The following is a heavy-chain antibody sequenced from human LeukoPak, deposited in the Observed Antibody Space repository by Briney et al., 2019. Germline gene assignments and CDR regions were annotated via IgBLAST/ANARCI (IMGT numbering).Heavy chain of an antibody. CDR1: GFTFSDYY. CDR2: ISSSGSTI. D-gene: IGHD6-19*01. J-gene: IGHJ3*02. CDR3: AREISMQWLVRHDAFDI. Sequence: GGSLRLSCAASGFTFSDYYMSWIRQAPGKGLEWVSYISSSGSTIYYADSVKGRFTISRDNAKNSLYLQMNSLRAEDTAVYYCAREISMQWLVRHDAFDIWGQGTMVTVSS. V-gene: IGHV3-11*01.